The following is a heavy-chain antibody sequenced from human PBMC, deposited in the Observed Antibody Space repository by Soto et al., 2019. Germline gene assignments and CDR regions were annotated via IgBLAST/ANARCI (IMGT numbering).Heavy chain of an antibody. CDR2: IYSGGST. CDR1: GFTVSSNY. Sequence: GGSLRLSCAASGFTVSSNYMSWVRQAPGKGLEWVSVIYSGGSTYYADSVKGRFTISRDNSKNTLYLQINSLRAEDTAVYYCASRGNSEYYYYYGMDVWGQGTTVTVSS. J-gene: IGHJ6*02. D-gene: IGHD2-21*02. CDR3: ASRGNSEYYYYYGMDV. V-gene: IGHV3-53*01.